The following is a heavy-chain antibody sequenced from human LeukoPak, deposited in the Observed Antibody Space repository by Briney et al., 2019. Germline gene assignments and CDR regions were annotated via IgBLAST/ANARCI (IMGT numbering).Heavy chain of an antibody. CDR3: ACWNRHLLNWLDP. CDR1: GFTFSSYG. V-gene: IGHV3-30*02. CDR2: IRYDGSNK. J-gene: IGHJ5*02. Sequence: GGSLRLSCAASGFTFSSYGMHWVRQAPGKGLEWVAFIRYDGSNKYYADSVKGRFTISRDNSKNTLYLQMNSLRAEDTAVYYCACWNRHLLNWLDPWGQGTLVTVSS. D-gene: IGHD1-1*01.